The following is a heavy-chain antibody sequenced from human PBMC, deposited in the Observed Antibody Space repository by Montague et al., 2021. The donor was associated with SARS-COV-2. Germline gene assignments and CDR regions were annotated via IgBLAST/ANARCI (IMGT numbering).Heavy chain of an antibody. CDR1: GFTFNTYD. Sequence: SLRLSCAASGFTFNTYDMHWVRQAPGKGLEWVAVVSYDGSNKYYADSVKGRFTISRDNSKNTLYLQTNSLRAEDTAVYYCAKDLTVDIVVVVAAIKDSAFDYWGQGTLVTVSS. J-gene: IGHJ4*02. V-gene: IGHV3-30*18. CDR2: VSYDGSNK. D-gene: IGHD2-15*01. CDR3: AKDLTVDIVVVVAAIKDSAFDY.